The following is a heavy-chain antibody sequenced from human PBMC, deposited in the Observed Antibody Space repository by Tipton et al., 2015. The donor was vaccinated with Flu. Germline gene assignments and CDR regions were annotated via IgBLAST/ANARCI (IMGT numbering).Heavy chain of an antibody. D-gene: IGHD3-16*01. Sequence: TLSLTCSVSGGSITAYYWSWIRQPPGRGLEWIGYIYYNGSSDYNPSLKSRVTMSADTSKNQFSLRLTSVTAADTAVYYCARTTYDYTNYGTPGAYGMDVWSQGTTVTASS. J-gene: IGHJ6*02. CDR1: GGSITAYY. CDR2: IYYNGSS. V-gene: IGHV4-59*01. CDR3: ARTTYDYTNYGTPGAYGMDV.